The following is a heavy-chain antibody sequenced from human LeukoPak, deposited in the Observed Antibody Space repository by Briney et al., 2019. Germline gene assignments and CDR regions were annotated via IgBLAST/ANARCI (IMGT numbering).Heavy chain of an antibody. D-gene: IGHD4-23*01. V-gene: IGHV3-66*01. CDR3: ARDDGGNFNDAFDI. Sequence: GGSLRLSCAASGFTVSSNYMSWVRQAPGKGLEWVSVIYSGGSTYYADSVKGRFTISRDNSKNTLYLQMNSLRAEDTAVYFCARDDGGNFNDAFDIWGQGTMVTVSS. CDR1: GFTVSSNY. CDR2: IYSGGST. J-gene: IGHJ3*02.